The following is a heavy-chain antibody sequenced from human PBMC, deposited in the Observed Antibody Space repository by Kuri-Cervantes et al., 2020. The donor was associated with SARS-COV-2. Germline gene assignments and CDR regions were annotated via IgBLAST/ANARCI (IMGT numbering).Heavy chain of an antibody. CDR1: GFSLSTSGVG. CDR2: IYWDDDK. J-gene: IGHJ3*01. V-gene: IGHV2-5*05. Sequence: SGPTLVKPTQTLTLTCTFSGFSLSTSGVGVGWIRQPPGKALEWLALIYWDDDKRYGPSLKSRLTITKDTSKNQVVLTMTDMDPVDTATYYCARMTLGNAFDFWGQGTVVTVSS. D-gene: IGHD1-26*01. CDR3: ARMTLGNAFDF.